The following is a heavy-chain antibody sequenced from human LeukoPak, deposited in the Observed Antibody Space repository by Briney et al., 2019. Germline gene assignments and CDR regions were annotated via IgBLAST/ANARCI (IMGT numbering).Heavy chain of an antibody. CDR2: IYYSGEA. Sequence: PSETLSLTCTVSGGSVSSSTSYWAWIRQPPGKGLEWIGTIYYSGEAYYNPSLKSRVTISVDTSKNQIFLQVPSVTAADTAVYYCARADCSSTSCYYDYWGQGTLVTVSS. V-gene: IGHV4-39*01. CDR1: GGSVSSSTSY. CDR3: ARADCSSTSCYYDY. J-gene: IGHJ4*02. D-gene: IGHD2-2*01.